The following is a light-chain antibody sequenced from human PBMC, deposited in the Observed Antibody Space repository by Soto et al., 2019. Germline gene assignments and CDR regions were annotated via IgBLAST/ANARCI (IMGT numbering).Light chain of an antibody. CDR1: QSVSSY. J-gene: IGKJ4*01. CDR2: DAS. V-gene: IGKV3-11*01. CDR3: QQRSNWPPGLT. Sequence: EIVLTQSPATLSLSPGERATLSCRASQSVSSYLAWSQQKPGQAPRLLIYDASNRATGNPASFSGSGSGTDLTLTISSLEPEDFAVYYCQQRSNWPPGLTFGGGTKVEIK.